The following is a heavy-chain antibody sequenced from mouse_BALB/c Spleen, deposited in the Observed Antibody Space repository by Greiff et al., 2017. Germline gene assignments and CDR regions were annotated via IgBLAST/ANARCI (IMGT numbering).Heavy chain of an antibody. CDR3: ASWLGLLDY. CDR1: GFTFTSYW. V-gene: IGHV1-69*02. Sequence: QVHLKQPGAELVKPGASVKLSCKASGFTFTSYWMHWVKQRPGQGLEWIGEIDPSDSYINYNQKFKGKATLTVDTSSSTAYMQLSSLTSEDSAVFDCASWLGLLDYWGQGTTLTVSS. J-gene: IGHJ2*01. CDR2: IDPSDSYI. D-gene: IGHD2-10*01.